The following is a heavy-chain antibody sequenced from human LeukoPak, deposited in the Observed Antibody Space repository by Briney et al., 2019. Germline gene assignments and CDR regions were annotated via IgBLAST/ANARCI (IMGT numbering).Heavy chain of an antibody. J-gene: IGHJ5*02. Sequence: QPGGSLRLSCAASGFTFSDYWLHWVRHAPGKGLMWVSRIDSAGSTISYTDSVKGRFTISRDKVKNTLYLQMNSLRAEDTAVYFCARRCTGGDCYSEPWGQGTLVTVSS. CDR1: GFTFSDYW. V-gene: IGHV3-74*01. D-gene: IGHD2-8*02. CDR2: IDSAGSTI. CDR3: ARRCTGGDCYSEP.